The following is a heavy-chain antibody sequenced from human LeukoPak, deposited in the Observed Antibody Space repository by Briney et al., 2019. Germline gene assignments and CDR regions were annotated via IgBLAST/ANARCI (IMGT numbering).Heavy chain of an antibody. V-gene: IGHV3-30*02. CDR2: IRYDGSNK. Sequence: PGGSLRLSCAASGFTFSSCGMHWVRQAPGKGLEWVAFIRYDGSNKYYADSVKGRFTISRDNSKNTLYLQMNSLRAEDTAEYYCANAGSSGYPSDYWGQGTLVTVSS. CDR1: GFTFSSCG. CDR3: ANAGSSGYPSDY. J-gene: IGHJ4*02. D-gene: IGHD3-22*01.